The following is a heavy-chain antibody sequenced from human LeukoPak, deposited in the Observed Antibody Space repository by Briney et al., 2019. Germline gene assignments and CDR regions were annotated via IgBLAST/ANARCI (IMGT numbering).Heavy chain of an antibody. CDR2: IIPIFGTA. CDR1: GGTFSSYA. D-gene: IGHD3-22*01. CDR3: AREYDYYDSSGPSLSGDAFDI. V-gene: IGHV1-69*06. Sequence: SVKVSCKASGGTFSSYAISWVRQAPGQGREWMGGIIPIFGTANYAQKFQGTVTITADKSTSTAYMESSSMRSEDTAVYYCAREYDYYDSSGPSLSGDAFDIWGPGTLVTVSS. J-gene: IGHJ3*02.